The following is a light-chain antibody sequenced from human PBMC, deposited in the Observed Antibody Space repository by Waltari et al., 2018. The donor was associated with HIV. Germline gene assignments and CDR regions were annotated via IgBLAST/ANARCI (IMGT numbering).Light chain of an antibody. CDR3: QSYDSSLSAYV. J-gene: IGLJ1*01. CDR2: SDN. CDR1: SPTIGAGYD. Sequence: QSVLTQSPSVSGAPGQRVTISCTGTSPTIGAGYDLPWFQHLPGTAPKLLVYSDNNRPSGVPDRFSASKSGTSASLAISGLQVDDEAAYYCQSYDSSLSAYVFGPGTKVTVL. V-gene: IGLV1-40*01.